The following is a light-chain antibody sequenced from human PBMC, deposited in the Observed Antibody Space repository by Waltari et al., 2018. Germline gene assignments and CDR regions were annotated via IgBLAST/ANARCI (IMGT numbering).Light chain of an antibody. Sequence: QSVLTQPPSTSGTPGPRVTISCSGSSSNNGSNTVNWYQQLPGTAPKLLIYTNNQRPSGVPDRFSGSRSGTSASLAISGLQAEDEAGYHCAAWDDSLNGVVFGGGTKVTVL. CDR1: SSNNGSNT. CDR3: AAWDDSLNGVV. J-gene: IGLJ2*01. CDR2: TNN. V-gene: IGLV1-44*01.